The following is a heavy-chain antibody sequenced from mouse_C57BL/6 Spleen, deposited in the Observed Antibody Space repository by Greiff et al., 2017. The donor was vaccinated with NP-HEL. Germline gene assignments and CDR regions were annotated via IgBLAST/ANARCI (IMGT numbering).Heavy chain of an antibody. Sequence: EVQVVESGGDLVKPGGSLKLSCAASGFTFSSYGMSWVRQTPDKRLEWVATISSGGSYTYYPDSVKGRFTISRDNAKNTLYLQMSSLKSEDTAMYYCAREWGTTWDYAMDYWGQGTSVTVSS. J-gene: IGHJ4*01. CDR3: AREWGTTWDYAMDY. V-gene: IGHV5-6*01. D-gene: IGHD2-14*01. CDR1: GFTFSSYG. CDR2: ISSGGSYT.